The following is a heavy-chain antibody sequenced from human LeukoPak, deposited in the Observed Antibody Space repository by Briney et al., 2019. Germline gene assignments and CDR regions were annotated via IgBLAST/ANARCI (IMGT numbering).Heavy chain of an antibody. J-gene: IGHJ6*02. D-gene: IGHD1-14*01. CDR2: IYYSGST. CDR1: GGSISSYY. Sequence: SETLSLTCTVSGGSISSYYWSWIRQPPGKGLEWIGYIYYSGSTNYNPSLKSRVTISVDTSKNQFSLKLSSVTAVDTAVCYCAGRTRYYYYYGMDVWGQGTTVTVSS. CDR3: AGRTRYYYYYGMDV. V-gene: IGHV4-59*01.